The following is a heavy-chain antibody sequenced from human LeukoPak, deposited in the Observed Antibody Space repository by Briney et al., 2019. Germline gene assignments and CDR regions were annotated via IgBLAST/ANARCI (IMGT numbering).Heavy chain of an antibody. D-gene: IGHD2-8*01. CDR2: IYHSGST. V-gene: IGHV4-30-2*01. Sequence: SETLSLTCTVSGGSISSGGYYWSWIRQPPGKGLEWIGYIYHSGSTYYNPSLKSRVTISVDRSKNQFSLKLSSVTAADTAVYYCERESPRGRKDVLREYAMLVDAFDISGEGAMVAVSS. CDR1: GGSISSGGYY. J-gene: IGHJ3*02. CDR3: ERESPRGRKDVLREYAMLVDAFDI.